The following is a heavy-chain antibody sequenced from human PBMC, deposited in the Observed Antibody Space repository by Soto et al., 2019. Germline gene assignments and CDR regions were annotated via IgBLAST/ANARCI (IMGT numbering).Heavy chain of an antibody. CDR2: IWYDGSNK. CDR3: ARGDWGYCSGGSCYAFDI. J-gene: IGHJ3*02. CDR1: GFTFSSYG. Sequence: QVQLVESGGGVVQPGRSLRLSCAASGFTFSSYGMHWVRQAPGNGLEWVAVIWYDGSNKYYADSVKGRFTISRDNSKNTLYLQMNSLRAEDTAVYYCARGDWGYCSGGSCYAFDIWGQGTMVTVSS. V-gene: IGHV3-33*01. D-gene: IGHD2-15*01.